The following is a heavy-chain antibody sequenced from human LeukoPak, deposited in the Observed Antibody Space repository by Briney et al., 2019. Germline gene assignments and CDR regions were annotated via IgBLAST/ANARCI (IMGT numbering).Heavy chain of an antibody. J-gene: IGHJ4*02. CDR3: AKDRSSGYYRGSFDY. CDR2: ISGSGGST. CDR1: GFTFSSYA. Sequence: GGSLRLSCAASGFTFSSYAMSWVRRAPGKGLEWVSEISGSGGSTYYADSVKGRFTISRDNSKNTLYLQMNSLRAEDTAVYYCAKDRSSGYYRGSFDYWGQRTLVTVSS. V-gene: IGHV3-23*01. D-gene: IGHD3-22*01.